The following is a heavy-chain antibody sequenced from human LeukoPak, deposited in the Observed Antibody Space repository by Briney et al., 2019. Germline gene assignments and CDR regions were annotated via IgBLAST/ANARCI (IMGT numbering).Heavy chain of an antibody. J-gene: IGHJ5*02. Sequence: SETLSLTCAVYCGSFSGYYWSWIRQPPGKGLEWIGEINHSGSTNYNPSLKSRVTISVDTSKNQFSLKLSSVTAADTAVYYCARGPLRSGYYRPNWVDPWGQGTLVTVSS. V-gene: IGHV4-34*01. CDR1: CGSFSGYY. CDR3: ARGPLRSGYYRPNWVDP. CDR2: INHSGST. D-gene: IGHD3-3*01.